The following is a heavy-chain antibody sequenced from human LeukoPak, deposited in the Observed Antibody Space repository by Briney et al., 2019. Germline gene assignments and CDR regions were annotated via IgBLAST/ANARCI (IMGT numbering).Heavy chain of an antibody. D-gene: IGHD3-22*01. V-gene: IGHV4-31*03. Sequence: SETLSLTCTVSGGSISSGGYYWSWIRQHPGKGLEWIGYIYYSGSTYYSPSLKSRVTISVDTSKNQFSLNLSSVTAADTAVYYCARDSSGYFAFDYWGQGTLVTVSS. CDR1: GGSISSGGYY. CDR2: IYYSGST. CDR3: ARDSSGYFAFDY. J-gene: IGHJ4*02.